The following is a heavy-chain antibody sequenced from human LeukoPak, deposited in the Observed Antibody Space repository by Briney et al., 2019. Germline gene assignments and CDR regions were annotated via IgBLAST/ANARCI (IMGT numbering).Heavy chain of an antibody. CDR1: GGTFSSYA. CDR3: ARDSDYGGNYFDY. Sequence: VASVKVSCKASGGTFSSYAISWVRQAPGQGLEWMGGIIPIFGTANYAQKFQGRVTITADESTSTAYMELSSLRSEDTAVYYCARDSDYGGNYFDYWGQGTLVTVSS. V-gene: IGHV1-69*13. CDR2: IIPIFGTA. D-gene: IGHD4-23*01. J-gene: IGHJ4*02.